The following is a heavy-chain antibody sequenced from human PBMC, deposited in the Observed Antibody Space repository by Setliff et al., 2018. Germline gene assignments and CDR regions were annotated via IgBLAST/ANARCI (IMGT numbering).Heavy chain of an antibody. Sequence: ETLSLTCTVSGGSISSSNYYWGWIRQPPGKGLEWIGNIYYGGSAYYNPSLKSRVTISVDTSKSQFSLKLSSVTAADTAMYYCARILGYCSGGSCYVPYWGQGTLVTVSS. D-gene: IGHD2-15*01. CDR3: ARILGYCSGGSCYVPY. CDR1: GGSISSSNYY. CDR2: IYYGGSA. J-gene: IGHJ4*02. V-gene: IGHV4-39*07.